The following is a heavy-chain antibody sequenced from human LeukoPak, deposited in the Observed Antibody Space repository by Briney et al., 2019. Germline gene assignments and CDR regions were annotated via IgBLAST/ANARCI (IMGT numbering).Heavy chain of an antibody. CDR3: ARVNYYYYYMDV. CDR2: IYTSGST. V-gene: IGHV4-61*02. J-gene: IGHJ6*03. CDR1: GDSISSGDYY. Sequence: SQTLSLTCTVSGDSISSGDYYWSWIRQPAGKGLEWIGRIYTSGSTTYNPSLKSRVTMSVDTSKNQFSLKLSSVTAADTAVYYCARVNYYYYYMDVWGKGTTVTISS.